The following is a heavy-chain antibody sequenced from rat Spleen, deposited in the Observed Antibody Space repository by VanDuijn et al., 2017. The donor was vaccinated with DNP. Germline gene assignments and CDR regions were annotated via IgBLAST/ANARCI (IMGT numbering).Heavy chain of an antibody. V-gene: IGHV5-20*01. D-gene: IGHD1-10*01. Sequence: EVQLVESGGGLVQPGRSLKLSCAASGFTFSDYYMAWVRQAPTKGLEWVAYIGSDGYAPYYGDSVKGRFTISRDNAKSTLYLQMDSLRSEDTATYYCTTDLGGAYTNYWGQGVMVTLSS. CDR2: IGSDGYAP. J-gene: IGHJ2*01. CDR3: TTDLGGAYTNY. CDR1: GFTFSDYY.